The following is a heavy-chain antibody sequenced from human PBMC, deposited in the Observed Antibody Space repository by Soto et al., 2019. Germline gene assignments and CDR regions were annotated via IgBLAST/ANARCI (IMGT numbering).Heavy chain of an antibody. CDR3: TRGPRPISTGTGAY. CDR1: GFIFKMYW. D-gene: IGHD3-10*01. J-gene: IGHJ4*02. Sequence: GGSLRLSCAASGFIFKMYWMHWVRQSPRKGLVWISRIYNDGTYSDYADSVRGRFTISRDNVNDTLYLQMNNLRAEDSGLYYCTRGPRPISTGTGAYWGQGTQVTVSS. V-gene: IGHV3-74*01. CDR2: IYNDGTYS.